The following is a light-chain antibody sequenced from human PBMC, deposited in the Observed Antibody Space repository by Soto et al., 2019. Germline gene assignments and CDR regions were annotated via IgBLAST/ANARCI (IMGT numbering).Light chain of an antibody. J-gene: IGLJ2*01. Sequence: SYELTHPHSVSVATAQMARITCGGNSIGTTAVHWYHQKPGQDPVLVIYSDTNRPSGIPERFSGSNPGNTTTLTIRRIEAGDEADYYSQVWDSRSDVSIGGGTKLTVL. V-gene: IGLV3-12*01. CDR1: SIGTTA. CDR3: QVWDSRSDVS. CDR2: SDT.